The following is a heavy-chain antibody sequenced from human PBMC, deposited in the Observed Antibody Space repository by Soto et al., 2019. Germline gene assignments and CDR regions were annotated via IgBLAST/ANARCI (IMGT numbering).Heavy chain of an antibody. J-gene: IGHJ5*02. CDR3: ARMATPGTLNWFDP. Sequence: ASVKVSCKASGYTFGNNDISWVRQATGQGLEWVGWMNPNSGNTGYAQKFQGRVSMTRNTSITTAYLELSSLRSDDTAIYYCARMATPGTLNWFDPWGQGTLVTVSS. V-gene: IGHV1-8*01. CDR1: GYTFGNND. CDR2: MNPNSGNT.